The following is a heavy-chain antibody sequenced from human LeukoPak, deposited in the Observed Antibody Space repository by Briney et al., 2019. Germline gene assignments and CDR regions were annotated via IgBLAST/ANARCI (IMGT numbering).Heavy chain of an antibody. CDR2: ISYDGSNK. D-gene: IGHD6-13*01. CDR1: GFTFDDYA. V-gene: IGHV3-30-3*01. J-gene: IGHJ4*02. CDR3: ARGRGHLQQLASYYFDY. Sequence: PGGSLRLSCAASGFTFDDYAMHWVRQAPGKGLEWVAVISYDGSNKYYADSVKGRFTISRDNSKNTLYLQMNSLRAEDTAVYYCARGRGHLQQLASYYFDYWGQGTLVTVSS.